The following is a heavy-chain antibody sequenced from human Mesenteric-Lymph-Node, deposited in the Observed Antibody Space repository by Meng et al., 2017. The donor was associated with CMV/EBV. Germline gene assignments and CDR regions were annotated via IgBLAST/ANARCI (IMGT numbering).Heavy chain of an antibody. CDR2: IYYSGST. CDR3: ARGGVLMVYATRFDY. Sequence: GSLRLSCTVSGGSISSYYWSWIRQPPGKGLEWIGYIYYSGSTNYNPSLKSRVTISVDTSKNQFSLKLSSVTAADTAVYYCARGGVLMVYATRFDYWGQGTLVTVSS. CDR1: GGSISSYY. J-gene: IGHJ4*02. V-gene: IGHV4-59*01. D-gene: IGHD2-8*01.